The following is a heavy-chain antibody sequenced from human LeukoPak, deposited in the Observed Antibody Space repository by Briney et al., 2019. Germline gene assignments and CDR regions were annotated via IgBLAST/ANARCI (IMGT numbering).Heavy chain of an antibody. CDR3: ARRVVPYYHGSGRNWFDP. CDR1: GGSFSGYY. Sequence: SETLSLTCAVYGGSFSGYYWSWIRQPPGKGLEWIGEINHSGSTNYNPSLKSRVTISVDTSKNQFSLKLSSVTAADTAVYYCARRVVPYYHGSGRNWFDPWGQGTLVTVSS. J-gene: IGHJ5*02. D-gene: IGHD3-10*01. V-gene: IGHV4-34*01. CDR2: INHSGST.